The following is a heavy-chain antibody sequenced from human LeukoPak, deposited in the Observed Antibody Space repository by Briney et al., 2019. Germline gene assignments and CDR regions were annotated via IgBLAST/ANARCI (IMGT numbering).Heavy chain of an antibody. CDR3: ARSNQADDY. D-gene: IGHD4-11*01. Sequence: GSLRLSCAASGFSISSYWMHWVRQVPGRGLVWVSRINPGGSSTAYADSVKGRFTVSRDNAKNTLYLQMNSLRAEDTAVYYCARSNQADDYWGQGTLVTVSS. J-gene: IGHJ4*02. V-gene: IGHV3-74*01. CDR1: GFSISSYW. CDR2: INPGGSST.